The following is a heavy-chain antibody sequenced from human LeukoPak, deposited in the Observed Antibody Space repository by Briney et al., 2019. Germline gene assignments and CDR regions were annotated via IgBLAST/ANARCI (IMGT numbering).Heavy chain of an antibody. J-gene: IGHJ5*02. V-gene: IGHV1-3*01. CDR2: INAGNGNT. CDR1: GYTFTSYA. D-gene: IGHD6-13*01. CDR3: ARDEGYSSSVPFDP. Sequence: GASVKVSCKASGYTFTSYAMHWVRQALGQRLEWMGWINAGNGNTKYSQKFQGRVTITRDTSATTAYMELSSLRSEDTAVYYCARDEGYSSSVPFDPWGQGTLVTVSS.